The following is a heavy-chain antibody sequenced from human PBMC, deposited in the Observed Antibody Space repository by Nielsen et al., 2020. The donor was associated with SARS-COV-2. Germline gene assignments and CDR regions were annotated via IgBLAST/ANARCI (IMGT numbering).Heavy chain of an antibody. V-gene: IGHV4-59*01. CDR1: GGSISSYY. D-gene: IGHD1-26*01. J-gene: IGHJ2*01. CDR3: ARASWDTGWYFDL. CDR2: IYYSGST. Sequence: SETLSLTCTVSGGSISSYYRSWIRQPPGKGLEWIGYIYYSGSTNYNPSLKSRVTISVDTSKNQFSLKLSSVTAADTAVYYCARASWDTGWYFDLWGRGTLVTVSS.